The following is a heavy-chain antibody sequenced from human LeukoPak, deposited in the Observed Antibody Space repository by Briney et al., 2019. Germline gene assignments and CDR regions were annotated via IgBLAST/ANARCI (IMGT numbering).Heavy chain of an antibody. D-gene: IGHD2-15*01. CDR2: VSFDGTNK. CDR1: GFTFSTFA. CDR3: ARDLSDVEGGCSGGSCYKDFGY. Sequence: GGSLRLSCAASGFTFSTFAMVWVRQAPGKGLEWVSLVSFDGTNKFYADSVKGRFTISRDNSKNTLYLQMGSLRAEDMAVYYCARDLSDVEGGCSGGSCYKDFGYWGQGTLVTVSS. V-gene: IGHV3-30*15. J-gene: IGHJ4*02.